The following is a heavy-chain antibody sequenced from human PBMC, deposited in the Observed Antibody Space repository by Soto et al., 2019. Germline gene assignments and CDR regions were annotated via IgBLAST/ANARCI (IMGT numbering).Heavy chain of an antibody. J-gene: IGHJ4*02. Sequence: QVQLVQSGAEVKKPGASVKVSCKASGYTFTSYGISWVRQAPGQGLEWMGWISAYNGNTKYEQKLQGRVTMTTDTATSTDYMELRSLRSDDTAVYYCARDAAVGLFDYWGQGTLVTVSS. D-gene: IGHD1-26*01. CDR3: ARDAAVGLFDY. V-gene: IGHV1-18*01. CDR1: GYTFTSYG. CDR2: ISAYNGNT.